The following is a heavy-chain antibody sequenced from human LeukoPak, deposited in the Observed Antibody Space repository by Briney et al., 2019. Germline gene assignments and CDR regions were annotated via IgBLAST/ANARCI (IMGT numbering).Heavy chain of an antibody. D-gene: IGHD6-13*01. CDR3: VRDQGAAGDY. J-gene: IGHJ4*02. CDR2: IDQDGSDK. CDR1: GFIFSRYW. Sequence: GGSLRLSCAASGFIFSRYWMTWVRQAPGKGLECVANIDQDGSDKLYVVSVKAGFTFPKDNPKNSFFLKLNSLRAEDTAMYYCVRDQGAAGDYWGQGTLVFVSS. V-gene: IGHV3-7*01.